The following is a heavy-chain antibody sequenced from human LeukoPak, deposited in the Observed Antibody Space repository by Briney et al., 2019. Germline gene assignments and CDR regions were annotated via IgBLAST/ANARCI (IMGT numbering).Heavy chain of an antibody. CDR2: IYHSGST. CDR3: ARVPSGSSTSCFDY. J-gene: IGHJ4*02. Sequence: SETLSLTCAVSGGSLRSSKWLSWVRQPPGKGLEWIGEIYHSGSTNYNPSLKSRVTISVDNSKNQFSLKLSSVTAADTAVYYCARVPSGSSTSCFDYWGQGPRSPSPQ. V-gene: IGHV4-4*02. D-gene: IGHD1-26*01. CDR1: GGSLRSSKW.